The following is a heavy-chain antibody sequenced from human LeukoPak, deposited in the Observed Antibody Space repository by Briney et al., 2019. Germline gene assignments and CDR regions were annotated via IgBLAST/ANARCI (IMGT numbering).Heavy chain of an antibody. J-gene: IGHJ6*02. CDR3: ASERIAAAGTAYYYYGMDV. D-gene: IGHD6-13*01. V-gene: IGHV4-61*01. CDR1: GGSVSSGSYY. Sequence: SETLSLTCTVSGGSVSSGSYYWSWIRQPPGKGLEWIGYISYSGSTNYNPSLKSRVTISVDTSKNQFSLKLSSVTAADTAVYYCASERIAAAGTAYYYYGMDVWGQGTTVTVSS. CDR2: ISYSGST.